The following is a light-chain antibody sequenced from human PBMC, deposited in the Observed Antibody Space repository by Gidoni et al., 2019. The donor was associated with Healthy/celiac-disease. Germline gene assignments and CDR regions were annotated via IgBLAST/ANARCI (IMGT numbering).Light chain of an antibody. J-gene: IGKJ1*01. CDR3: QQYYSTPQT. V-gene: IGKV4-1*01. Sequence: IVMPHSPDSLPVSLGERATINCKSSQSVLYSSTNKNYLAWYQQKPGQPPKLLIYWASTRESGVPDRFSGSGSGTDFTLTISSLQAEDVAVYYCQQYYSTPQTFGQXTKVEIK. CDR1: QSVLYSSTNKNY. CDR2: WAS.